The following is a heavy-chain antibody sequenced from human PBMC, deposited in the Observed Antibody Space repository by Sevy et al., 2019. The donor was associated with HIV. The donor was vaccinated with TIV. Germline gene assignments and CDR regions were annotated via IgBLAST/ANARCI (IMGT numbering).Heavy chain of an antibody. CDR1: GFTFSSYG. D-gene: IGHD3-22*01. Sequence: GGSLRLSCAASGFTFSSYGMHWVRQAPGKGLEWVAVIWYDGSNKYYADSVKGRFTISRDNSKNTLYLQMNSLGAEDTAVYYCAREDSSGSNWFDPWGQGTLVTVSS. V-gene: IGHV3-33*01. J-gene: IGHJ5*02. CDR2: IWYDGSNK. CDR3: AREDSSGSNWFDP.